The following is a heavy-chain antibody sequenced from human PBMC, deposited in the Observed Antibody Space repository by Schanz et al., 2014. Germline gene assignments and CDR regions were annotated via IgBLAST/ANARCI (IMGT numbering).Heavy chain of an antibody. CDR2: IDGEGGDT. CDR3: AREGERKGMLPYYFDY. D-gene: IGHD3-10*01. Sequence: LVVESGGGLVQPGGSLRLSCAASGFTFRNNWMHWFRQGPGKGLSWVSRIDGEGGDTRYADSVKGRFTVFRDNAKNSLYLQMNSLRDEDTAVYYCAREGERKGMLPYYFDYWGQGALVTVSS. J-gene: IGHJ4*02. CDR1: GFTFRNNW. V-gene: IGHV3-74*01.